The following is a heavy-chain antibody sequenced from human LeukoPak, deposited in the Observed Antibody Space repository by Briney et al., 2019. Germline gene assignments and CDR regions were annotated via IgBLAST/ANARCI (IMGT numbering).Heavy chain of an antibody. D-gene: IGHD3-9*01. CDR2: IYTSGST. CDR1: GGSISSGSYF. V-gene: IGHV4-61*02. J-gene: IGHJ3*02. CDR3: AISSSDIYADAFDI. Sequence: SQTLSLTCTVSGGSISSGSYFWSWIRQPAGKGLEWIGRIYTSGSTNYNPSLKSRVTISVDTSKNQFSLKLSSVTAADTAVYYCAISSSDIYADAFDIWGQGTMVTVSS.